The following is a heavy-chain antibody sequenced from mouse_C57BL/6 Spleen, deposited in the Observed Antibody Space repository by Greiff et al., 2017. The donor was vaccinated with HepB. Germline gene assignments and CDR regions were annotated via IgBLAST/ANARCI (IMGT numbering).Heavy chain of an antibody. Sequence: EVMLVESEGGLVQPGSSMKLSCTASGFTFSDYYMAWVRQVPEKGLEWVANINYDGSSTYYLDSLKSRFIISRDNAKNILYLRMSSLKSEDTATYYCARDLYYYGQWYFDVWGTGTTVTVSS. D-gene: IGHD1-1*01. CDR3: ARDLYYYGQWYFDV. CDR1: GFTFSDYY. CDR2: INYDGSST. J-gene: IGHJ1*03. V-gene: IGHV5-16*01.